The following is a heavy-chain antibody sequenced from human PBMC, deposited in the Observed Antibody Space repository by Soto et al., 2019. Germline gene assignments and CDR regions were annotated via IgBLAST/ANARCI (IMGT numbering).Heavy chain of an antibody. D-gene: IGHD6-19*01. V-gene: IGHV6-1*01. CDR3: ERTSGHFES. CDR2: TYYRSKWYN. J-gene: IGHJ4*02. CDR1: GDSVSSNSAA. Sequence: PSQTLSLTCAISGDSVSSNSAAWNWIRLSPSRGLEWLGRTYYRSKWYNEYAVSVKSRIAINPDTSKNQFSLQLNSVTPEDTAVYYCERTSGHFESWGQGTLVTVSS.